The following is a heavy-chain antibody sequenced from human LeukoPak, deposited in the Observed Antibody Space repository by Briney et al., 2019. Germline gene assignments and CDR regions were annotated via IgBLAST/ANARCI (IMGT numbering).Heavy chain of an antibody. D-gene: IGHD6-25*01. CDR2: IYHTGST. CDR3: ARRGRNSSGWQDYL. J-gene: IGHJ4*02. Sequence: PSETLSLTCTVSGGSISSYYWRWIRQPPGKGLEWIANIYHTGSTNYNPSLSSRVTISIDTAKNQFSLKLTSVTAADTAVYYCARRGRNSSGWQDYLWGQGTLVTVSS. CDR1: GGSISSYY. V-gene: IGHV4-59*01.